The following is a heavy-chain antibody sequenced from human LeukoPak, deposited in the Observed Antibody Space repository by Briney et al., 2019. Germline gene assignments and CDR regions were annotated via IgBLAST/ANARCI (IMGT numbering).Heavy chain of an antibody. Sequence: GGSLRLSCAASGFTFSSHWMHWVRQAPGKGLMWVSRINSDGSTTAYADSVKGRFTISRDNAKNTLHLQMNSLRAEDSAVYYCARSGTYKGLDYWGQGTLVTVSS. CDR2: INSDGSTT. CDR3: ARSGTYKGLDY. V-gene: IGHV3-74*01. J-gene: IGHJ4*02. D-gene: IGHD1-26*01. CDR1: GFTFSSHW.